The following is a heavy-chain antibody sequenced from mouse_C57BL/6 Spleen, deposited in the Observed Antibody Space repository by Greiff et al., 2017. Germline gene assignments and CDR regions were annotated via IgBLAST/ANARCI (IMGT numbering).Heavy chain of an antibody. D-gene: IGHD3-2*02. Sequence: QVQLQQPGAELVMPGASVKLSCKASGYTFTSYWMHWVKQRPGQGLEWIGEIDPSDSYTNYNQKFKGKSTLTVDKSSSTAYMQLSSLTSEDSAVXYCAREQLRSFAYWGQGTLVTVSA. CDR2: IDPSDSYT. J-gene: IGHJ3*01. CDR1: GYTFTSYW. V-gene: IGHV1-69*01. CDR3: AREQLRSFAY.